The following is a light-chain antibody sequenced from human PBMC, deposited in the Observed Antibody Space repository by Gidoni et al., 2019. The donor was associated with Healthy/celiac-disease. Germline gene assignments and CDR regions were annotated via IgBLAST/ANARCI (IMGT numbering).Light chain of an antibody. V-gene: IGLV3-1*01. CDR3: QAWDSSYVV. CDR1: KLGDKY. J-gene: IGLJ2*01. CDR2: QNT. Sequence: SYELSQPPSVSVSAGQTASITCSGEKLGDKYACWYQQRPGQSPALVIYQNTKRPSGIPERFSGSNSGNTATLTISGTQAMDEADYYCQAWDSSYVVFGGGTKLTVL.